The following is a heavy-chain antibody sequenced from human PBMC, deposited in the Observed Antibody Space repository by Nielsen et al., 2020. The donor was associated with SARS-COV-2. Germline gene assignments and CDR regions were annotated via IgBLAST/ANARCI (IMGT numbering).Heavy chain of an antibody. Sequence: GGSLRLSCAASGFSFSSHAMSWVRQAPGKGLQWVSGISGSSAITYYADSVKGRFTISRDNSQNTLYLQMNSLRGEDTAVYYCAKGRSGSGSYFDYWGQGTLITVSS. D-gene: IGHD1-26*01. CDR2: ISGSSAIT. J-gene: IGHJ4*02. CDR3: AKGRSGSGSYFDY. V-gene: IGHV3-23*01. CDR1: GFSFSSHA.